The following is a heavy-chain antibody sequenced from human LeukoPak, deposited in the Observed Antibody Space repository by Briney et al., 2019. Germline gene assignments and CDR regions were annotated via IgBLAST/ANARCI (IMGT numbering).Heavy chain of an antibody. CDR1: GFTFSSYA. Sequence: PGGSLTLSCAASGFTFSSYAMSWVRQAPGKGLEWVSAISVSGGSTYYADSVKGRFTISRDNSKNTLYLQMNSLRAEDTAVYYCAKVLGASTSGYFDYGGQGTLVTVSS. J-gene: IGHJ4*02. V-gene: IGHV3-23*01. CDR3: AKVLGASTSGYFDY. D-gene: IGHD1-26*01. CDR2: ISVSGGST.